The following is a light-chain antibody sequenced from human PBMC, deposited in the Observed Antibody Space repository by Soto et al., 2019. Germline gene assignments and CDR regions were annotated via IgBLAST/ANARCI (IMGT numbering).Light chain of an antibody. V-gene: IGLV2-14*03. J-gene: IGLJ2*01. CDR1: SSDIGGHNY. CDR3: SSYTNSSVV. Sequence: QSALTQPASVSGSLGQSITISCTGTSSDIGGHNYVSWYQQQPGKAPKLMIFDVSNRPSGVSNRFSGSKSGNTASLTISGLQAEDEADYYCSSYTNSSVVFGGGTKVTVL. CDR2: DVS.